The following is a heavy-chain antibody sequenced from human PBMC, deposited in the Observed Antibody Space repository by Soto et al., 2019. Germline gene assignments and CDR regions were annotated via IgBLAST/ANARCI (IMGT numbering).Heavy chain of an antibody. D-gene: IGHD3-10*02. CDR3: AKDLVFGTPVDP. J-gene: IGHJ5*02. CDR1: GFTFDDYA. Sequence: TGGSLRLSCAASGFTFDDYAMHWVRQAPGKGLEWVSGISWNSGSIGYADSVKGRFTISRDNAKNSLYLQMNSLRAEDTALYYCAKDLVFGTPVDPWGQGTLVTVSS. CDR2: ISWNSGSI. V-gene: IGHV3-9*01.